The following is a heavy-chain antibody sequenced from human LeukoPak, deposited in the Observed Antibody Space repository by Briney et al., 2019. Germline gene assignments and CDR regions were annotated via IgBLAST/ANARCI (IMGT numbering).Heavy chain of an antibody. Sequence: GGSLRLSCAASGFTFSSYSMNWVRQAPGKGLEWVSSISSSSSYIYYADSVKGRFTISRDNAKNSLYLQMNSLRAEDTAVYYCAKPPMDYYDSSGYYRQSFPNDAFDIWGQGTMVTVSS. V-gene: IGHV3-21*04. CDR1: GFTFSSYS. J-gene: IGHJ3*02. D-gene: IGHD3-22*01. CDR2: ISSSSSYI. CDR3: AKPPMDYYDSSGYYRQSFPNDAFDI.